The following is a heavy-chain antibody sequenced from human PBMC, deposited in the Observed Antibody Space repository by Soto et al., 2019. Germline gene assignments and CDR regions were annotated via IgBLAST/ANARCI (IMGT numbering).Heavy chain of an antibody. CDR2: IYYSGST. Sequence: QLQLQESGPGLVEPSETLSLTCTVSGASISSGSCYWDWIRQPPGKGLEWIGSIYYSGSTHYGSTSHNPSRQSRVTISVDTSKNQFSLKLSSVTAADSAVYYCARRFWPEYYGGPNFDYWGQGTLVTVSS. CDR1: GASISSGSCY. J-gene: IGHJ4*02. CDR3: ARRFWPEYYGGPNFDY. D-gene: IGHD4-17*01. V-gene: IGHV4-39*01.